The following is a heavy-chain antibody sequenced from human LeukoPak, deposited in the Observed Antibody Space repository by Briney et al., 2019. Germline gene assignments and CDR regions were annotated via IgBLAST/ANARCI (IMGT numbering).Heavy chain of an antibody. CDR2: ISYDGSNK. V-gene: IGHV3-30-3*01. CDR3: ARGGDYGDTVNWFDP. Sequence: GGSLRLSCAASGFTFSSYAMHWVRQAPGKGLEGVAVISYDGSNKYYADSVKGRFTISRDNSKNSLYLQMNSLRAEDTAVYYCARGGDYGDTVNWFDPWGQGTLVTVSS. D-gene: IGHD4-17*01. J-gene: IGHJ5*02. CDR1: GFTFSSYA.